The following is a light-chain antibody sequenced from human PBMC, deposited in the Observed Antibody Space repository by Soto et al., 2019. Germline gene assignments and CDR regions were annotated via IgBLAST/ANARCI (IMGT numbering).Light chain of an antibody. CDR3: QQRSNWPPF. CDR2: DAS. CDR1: QSVSSY. Sequence: EIVLPQSTATLSLSPGERATLSCRASQSVSSYLAWYQQKPGQAPRLLIYDASNRATGIPARFSGSGSGTDFTLTISSLEPEDFAVYYCQQRSNWPPFFGQGTRLEIK. J-gene: IGKJ5*01. V-gene: IGKV3-11*01.